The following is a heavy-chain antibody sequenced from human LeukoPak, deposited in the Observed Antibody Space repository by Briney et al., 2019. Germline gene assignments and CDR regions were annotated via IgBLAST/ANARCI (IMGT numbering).Heavy chain of an antibody. Sequence: GGSLKLSCEASGFTFSGYSMNWVRQAPGKGLEWVSPFISGGGYIYYADSVKGRFTISRDNAKNSLYLQMNSLRAEDTAVYYCARDGNGYCSGGTCYSCPDYWGQGTLVTVSS. D-gene: IGHD2-15*01. V-gene: IGHV3-21*01. CDR3: ARDGNGYCSGGTCYSCPDY. J-gene: IGHJ4*02. CDR1: GFTFSGYS. CDR2: FISGGGYI.